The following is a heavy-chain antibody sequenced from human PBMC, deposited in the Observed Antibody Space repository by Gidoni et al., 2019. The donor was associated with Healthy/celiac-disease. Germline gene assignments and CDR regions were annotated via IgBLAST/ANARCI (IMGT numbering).Heavy chain of an antibody. J-gene: IGHJ4*02. D-gene: IGHD4-17*01. Sequence: EVQRLESGGGLVQSGGSLSLPCAASGFILSSYAMSWVRQALGMGLEWVSAISGSGGSTYYADSVKGRFTISRDNSKNTLYLQMNSRRAEDTAVYYCAIDDYGSRDYFDYWGQGTLVTVSS. V-gene: IGHV3-23*01. CDR3: AIDDYGSRDYFDY. CDR2: ISGSGGST. CDR1: GFILSSYA.